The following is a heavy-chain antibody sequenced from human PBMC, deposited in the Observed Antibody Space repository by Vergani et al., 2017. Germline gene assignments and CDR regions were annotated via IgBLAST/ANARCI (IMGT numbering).Heavy chain of an antibody. D-gene: IGHD2-2*01. Sequence: EVQLVESGGGLVKPGGSLRLSCAASGFTFSSYSMNWVRQAPGKGLEWVSSSSSSSSYIDYADSVKGRFTISRDNAKNSLYLQMNSLRAEDTAVYYCAGICSSTSCLLLNGMDVWGQGTTVTVSS. J-gene: IGHJ6*02. V-gene: IGHV3-21*01. CDR3: AGICSSTSCLLLNGMDV. CDR1: GFTFSSYS. CDR2: SSSSSSYI.